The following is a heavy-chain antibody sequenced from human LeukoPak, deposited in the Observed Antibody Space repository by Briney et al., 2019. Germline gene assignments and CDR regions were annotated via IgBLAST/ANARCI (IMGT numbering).Heavy chain of an antibody. CDR1: GFTFSSYG. J-gene: IGHJ4*02. CDR2: ISYDGSNK. D-gene: IGHD6-13*01. Sequence: GGSLRLSCAASGFTFSSYGMHWVRQAPGKGLEWVAVISYDGSNKYYADSVKGRFTISRDNSKNTLYLQMNSLRAEDTAVYYCARGWLAAAGGDGFDYWGQGTLVTVSS. CDR3: ARGWLAAAGGDGFDY. V-gene: IGHV3-30*03.